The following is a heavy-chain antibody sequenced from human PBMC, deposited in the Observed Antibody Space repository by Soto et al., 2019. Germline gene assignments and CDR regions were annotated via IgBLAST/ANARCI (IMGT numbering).Heavy chain of an antibody. J-gene: IGHJ6*02. CDR2: ISAYNCNT. CDR3: AREALTYYNFWSGRYYYGMDV. D-gene: IGHD3-3*01. V-gene: IGHV1-18*01. CDR1: GYTFTSYG. Sequence: ASVKVSCNASGYTFTSYGISWVRQAPGQGLEWMGWISAYNCNTNYAQKLQGRVTMTTDTSTSTAYMELRSLRSDDTAVYYCAREALTYYNFWSGRYYYGMDVWGQGTTVTVSS.